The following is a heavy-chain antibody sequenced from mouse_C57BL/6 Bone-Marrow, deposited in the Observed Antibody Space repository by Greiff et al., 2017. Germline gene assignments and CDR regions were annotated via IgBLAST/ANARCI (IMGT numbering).Heavy chain of an antibody. Sequence: VQLQQSGAELVKPGASVKISCKASGYAFSSYWMNWVKQRPGKGLEWIGQIYPGDGDTNYNGKFKGKATLTADKSSSTAYMQLSSLTSEDSAVYFCARDTTVVAPYYYAMDYWGQGTSVTVSS. CDR1: GYAFSSYW. V-gene: IGHV1-80*01. D-gene: IGHD1-1*01. CDR3: ARDTTVVAPYYYAMDY. CDR2: IYPGDGDT. J-gene: IGHJ4*01.